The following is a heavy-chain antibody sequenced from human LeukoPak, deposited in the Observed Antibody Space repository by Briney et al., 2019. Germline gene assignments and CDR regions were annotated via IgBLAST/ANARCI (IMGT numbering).Heavy chain of an antibody. CDR2: IYYTGST. CDR3: ARADGYCSGASCYHSFDY. J-gene: IGHJ4*02. Sequence: SETLSLTCTVSGGSITNYYWSWIRQPPGKGLEWIGYIYYTGSTNFNPSLRGRVTISVDTSKNQFSLKLSSVTAADTAMYYCARADGYCSGASCYHSFDYWGQGTLVTVSS. D-gene: IGHD2-2*03. V-gene: IGHV4-59*01. CDR1: GGSITNYY.